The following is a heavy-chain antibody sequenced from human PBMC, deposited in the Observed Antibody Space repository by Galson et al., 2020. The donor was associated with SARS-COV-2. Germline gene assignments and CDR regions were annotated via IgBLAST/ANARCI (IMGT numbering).Heavy chain of an antibody. V-gene: IGHV3-30-3*01. CDR3: ARGRLRYFDWLLLTRDYYYGMDV. J-gene: IGHJ6*02. CDR1: GFTFSSYA. Sequence: TGGSLRLSCAASGFTFSSYAMHWVRQAPGKGLEWVAVISYDGSNKYYADSVKGRFTISRDNSKNTLYLQMNSLRAEDTAVYYCARGRLRYFDWLLLTRDYYYGMDVWGQGTTVTVSS. D-gene: IGHD3-9*01. CDR2: ISYDGSNK.